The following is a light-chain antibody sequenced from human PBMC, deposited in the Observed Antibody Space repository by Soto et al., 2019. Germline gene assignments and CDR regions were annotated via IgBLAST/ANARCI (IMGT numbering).Light chain of an antibody. V-gene: IGKV3-15*01. CDR1: QSVSSN. CDR2: GAS. J-gene: IGKJ1*01. CDR3: QHYNNWPPWT. Sequence: EIVMTQSPATLSVSPGERATLSCRASQSVSSNLAWYQQKPGQAPRLLIYGASTRATGVPARFSGSASGTEFTLTISSLQSEDFSVYSCQHYNNWPPWTFGQGTKVEIK.